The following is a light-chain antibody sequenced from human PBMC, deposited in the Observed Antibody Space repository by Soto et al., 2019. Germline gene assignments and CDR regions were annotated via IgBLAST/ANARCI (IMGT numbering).Light chain of an antibody. V-gene: IGKV1-39*01. CDR1: QSISSY. J-gene: IGKJ1*01. Sequence: DILMTQSPSSLSASVGDKITITCRASQSISSYLNWHQQKPGKAPKLLIYAASSLQSEVPSRFSGSGSGTDFTLTISSLQPEDFATYYCQQTYTMPRTFGQGTKVEI. CDR3: QQTYTMPRT. CDR2: AAS.